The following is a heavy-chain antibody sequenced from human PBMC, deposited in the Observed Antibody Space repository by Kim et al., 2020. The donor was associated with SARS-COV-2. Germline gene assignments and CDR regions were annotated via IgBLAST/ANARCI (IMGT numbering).Heavy chain of an antibody. CDR1: GFTFSNAW. CDR3: TTDHYYGSGSYRYYFDY. J-gene: IGHJ4*02. D-gene: IGHD3-10*01. Sequence: GGSLRPSCAASGFTFSNAWMSWVRQAPGKGLEWVGRIKSKTDGGTTDYAAPVKGRFTISRDDSKNTLYLQMNSLKTEDTAVYYCTTDHYYGSGSYRYYFDYWGQGTLVTVSS. V-gene: IGHV3-15*01. CDR2: IKSKTDGGTT.